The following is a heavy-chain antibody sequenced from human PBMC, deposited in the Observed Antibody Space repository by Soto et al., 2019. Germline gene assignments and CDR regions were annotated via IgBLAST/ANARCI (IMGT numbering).Heavy chain of an antibody. CDR3: ARTYYDILTGYYSRRGYYYGMDV. CDR2: INPNSGGT. D-gene: IGHD3-9*01. J-gene: IGHJ6*02. CDR1: GYTFTGYY. V-gene: IGHV1-2*02. Sequence: QVQLVQSGAEVKKPGASVKVSCKASGYTFTGYYMHWVRQAPGQGLEWMGWINPNSGGTNYAQKFQGRVTMTRDTSISTAYMELSRLRSDDTAVYYCARTYYDILTGYYSRRGYYYGMDVWGQGTTVTVSS.